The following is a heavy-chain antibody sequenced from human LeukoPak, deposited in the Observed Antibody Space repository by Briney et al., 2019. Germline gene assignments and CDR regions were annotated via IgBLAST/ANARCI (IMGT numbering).Heavy chain of an antibody. CDR1: GGSISNYY. CDR3: ARGSLRTRVAY. D-gene: IGHD4-17*01. Sequence: SETLSLTCIVSGGSISNYYWSWIRQSPGKGPEWIGYIYYRGNTNYNPSLKSRVAISVDTSKKQFSLKLSSVTAADTAVYYCARGSLRTRVAYWGQGTLVTVSS. J-gene: IGHJ4*02. V-gene: IGHV4-59*12. CDR2: IYYRGNT.